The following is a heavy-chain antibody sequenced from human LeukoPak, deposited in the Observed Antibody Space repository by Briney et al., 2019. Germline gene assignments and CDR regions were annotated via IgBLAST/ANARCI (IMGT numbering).Heavy chain of an antibody. CDR2: INGDGNST. CDR1: GFTFSNYW. J-gene: IGHJ4*02. CDR3: ARDVGNFDY. Sequence: PGGSLRLSCAASGFTFSNYWMHWVRQAPGKGLVWVSRINGDGNSTGYADSVKGRFTVSRDNAKKTLYLQMNSLRAEDTAVYYCARDVGNFDYWGQGTLVTVSS. V-gene: IGHV3-74*01.